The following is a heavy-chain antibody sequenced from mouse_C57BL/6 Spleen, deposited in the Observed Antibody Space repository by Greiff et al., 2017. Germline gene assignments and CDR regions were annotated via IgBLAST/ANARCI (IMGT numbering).Heavy chain of an antibody. Sequence: DVHLVESGGGLVKPGGSLKLSCAASGFTFSDYGMHWVRQAPEKGLEWVAYISSGSSTIYYADTVKGRFTISRDNAKNTLFLQMTSLRSEDTAMYYCARPQIPDYCGSREGFAYWGQGTLVTVSA. V-gene: IGHV5-17*01. CDR2: ISSGSSTI. D-gene: IGHD1-1*01. J-gene: IGHJ3*01. CDR3: ARPQIPDYCGSREGFAY. CDR1: GFTFSDYG.